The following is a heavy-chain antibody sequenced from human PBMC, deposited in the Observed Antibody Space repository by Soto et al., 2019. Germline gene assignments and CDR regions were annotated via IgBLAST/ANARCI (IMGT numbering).Heavy chain of an antibody. D-gene: IGHD6-6*01. Sequence: GGSLRLSCAASGFTFSSYAMHWVRQAPGKGLEWVAVISYDGSNKYYADSVKGRFTISRDNSKNTLYLQMNSLRAEDTAVYYCARDFGEQLVRWFDPWGQGTLVTVSS. J-gene: IGHJ5*02. V-gene: IGHV3-30-3*01. CDR3: ARDFGEQLVRWFDP. CDR1: GFTFSSYA. CDR2: ISYDGSNK.